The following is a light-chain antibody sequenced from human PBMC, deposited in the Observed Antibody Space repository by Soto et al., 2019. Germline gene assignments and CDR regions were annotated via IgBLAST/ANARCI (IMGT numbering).Light chain of an antibody. CDR3: SSYTTSSTPWV. J-gene: IGLJ3*02. CDR1: SSDVGGYNY. V-gene: IGLV2-14*01. CDR2: EVS. Sequence: QSALTQPASVSGSPGQSITISCTGTSSDVGGYNYVSWYQQHPGKAPKLMIYEVSNRPSGVSNRSSGSKSGNTASLTISGLQAEDEADYYCSSYTTSSTPWVFGGGTKLTVL.